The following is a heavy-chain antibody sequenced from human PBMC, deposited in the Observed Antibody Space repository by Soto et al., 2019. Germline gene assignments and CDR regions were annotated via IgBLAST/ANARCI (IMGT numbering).Heavy chain of an antibody. CDR1: AFTFSSYG. D-gene: IGHD1-1*01. CDR3: AKSVYNWNDGFFDY. J-gene: IGHJ4*02. V-gene: IGHV3-30*18. CDR2: ISYDEINK. Sequence: QVQLVESGGGVVQPGRSLRLSCAASAFTFSSYGMHWVRQAPGKGLEWVAIISYDEINKYYADSVKGRFTISRDNSKNTLYLQMNSLRAEDTAVYYCAKSVYNWNDGFFDYWGQGTLVTVSS.